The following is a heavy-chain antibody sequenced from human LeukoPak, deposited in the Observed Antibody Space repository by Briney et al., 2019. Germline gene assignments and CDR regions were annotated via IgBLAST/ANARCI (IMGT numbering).Heavy chain of an antibody. V-gene: IGHV3-23*01. D-gene: IGHD2-2*02. CDR3: AKGRTEYAYTSDALDV. CDR2: LTFSGGST. Sequence: GGSLRLSCAASGFTFSIYAMSWVRQAPGKGLEWVSTLTFSGGSTYYADSVKGRFTISRDNSKNTLYLQMNSLRAEDTAVYYCAKGRTEYAYTSDALDVWGHGTMITVSS. J-gene: IGHJ3*01. CDR1: GFTFSIYA.